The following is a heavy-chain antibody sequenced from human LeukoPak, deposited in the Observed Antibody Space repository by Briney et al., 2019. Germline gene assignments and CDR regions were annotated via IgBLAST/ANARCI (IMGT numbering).Heavy chain of an antibody. CDR1: GGPFSGYY. CDR3: ASHPDSGYMDYYYYGMDV. Sequence: SETLSLTCAVYGGPFSGYYWSRIRHPPGQGLEWIGEINHCGSPNYHPSLKSRVTMSVGTSKNQFSVKRSSVTAADTAVYYWASHPDSGYMDYYYYGMDVWGQGTTVTVSS. V-gene: IGHV4-34*01. J-gene: IGHJ6*02. D-gene: IGHD3-9*01. CDR2: INHCGSP.